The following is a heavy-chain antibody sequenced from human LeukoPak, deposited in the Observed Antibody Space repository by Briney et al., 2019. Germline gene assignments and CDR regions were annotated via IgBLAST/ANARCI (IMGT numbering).Heavy chain of an antibody. D-gene: IGHD6-19*01. CDR2: INPNSGGT. CDR1: AYTFTGYY. CDR3: ARVAVADYFDY. J-gene: IGHJ4*02. V-gene: IGHV1-2*02. Sequence: ASVKVSCKASAYTFTGYYMHWVRQAPGQGREWMGWINPNSGGTNYAQKFQGRVTMTRDTSISTAYMELSRLRSDDTAVYYCARVAVADYFDYWGQGTLVTVSS.